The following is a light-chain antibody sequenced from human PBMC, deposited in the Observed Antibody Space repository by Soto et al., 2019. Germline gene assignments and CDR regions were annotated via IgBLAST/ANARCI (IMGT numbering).Light chain of an antibody. V-gene: IGKV3-15*01. CDR2: SAS. Sequence: EIAMTQSPATLSVSPGERATLSCRASQSISTELAWYQQIPGQPPRLLIYSASTRATGVPARFTGSGSGSDFTLTISGLQSEDFAIYYCQQGHNWPLTFGQGTGLEI. J-gene: IGKJ2*01. CDR3: QQGHNWPLT. CDR1: QSISTE.